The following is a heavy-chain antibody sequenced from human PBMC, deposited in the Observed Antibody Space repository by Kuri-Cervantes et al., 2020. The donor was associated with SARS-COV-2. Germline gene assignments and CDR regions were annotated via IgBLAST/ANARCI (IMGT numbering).Heavy chain of an antibody. CDR1: GFTFSSYA. D-gene: IGHD3-9*01. J-gene: IGHJ6*02. CDR3: TRHNYDILTGDLYYYYGMDV. Sequence: GGSLRLSCAASGFTFSSYAMHWVRQAPGKGLEWVGRIKSKTDGGTTDYAAPVKGRFTISRDDSKNTLYLQMNSLKTEDTAVYYCTRHNYDILTGDLYYYYGMDVWGQGTTVTVSS. V-gene: IGHV3-15*01. CDR2: IKSKTDGGTT.